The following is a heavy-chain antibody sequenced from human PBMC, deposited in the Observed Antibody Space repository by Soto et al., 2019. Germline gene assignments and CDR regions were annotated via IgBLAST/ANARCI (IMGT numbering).Heavy chain of an antibody. CDR3: ARAKSCSVGNCYALDY. J-gene: IGHJ4*02. Sequence: QVQMVQSGAEVKKPGASVKVSCRASGYTFTNYGISWVRQAPGQGLEWMGWISGYNGNTNYAQKLQGRLTMTTDTSTSTAYMELRSLRSDDTAVYYCARAKSCSVGNCYALDYWGQGTLVTVSS. D-gene: IGHD2-15*01. CDR1: GYTFTNYG. CDR2: ISGYNGNT. V-gene: IGHV1-18*04.